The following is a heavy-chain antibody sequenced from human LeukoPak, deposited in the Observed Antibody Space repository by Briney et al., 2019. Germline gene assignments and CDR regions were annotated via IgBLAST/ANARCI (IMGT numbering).Heavy chain of an antibody. V-gene: IGHV3-7*01. CDR3: ARDMGVPAATTDWYFDL. D-gene: IGHD2-2*01. CDR1: GFTFSSYR. CDR2: IKQDGSEK. Sequence: PGGSLRLSCAASGFTFSSYRMSWVRQAPGKGLEWVANIKQDGSEKYYVDSVKGRFTISRDNAKNSLYLQMNSLRAEDTAVYYCARDMGVPAATTDWYFDLWGRGTLVTVSS. J-gene: IGHJ2*01.